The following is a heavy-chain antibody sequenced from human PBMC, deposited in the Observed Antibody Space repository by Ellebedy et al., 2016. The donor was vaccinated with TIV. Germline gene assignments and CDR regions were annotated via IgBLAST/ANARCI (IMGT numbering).Heavy chain of an antibody. CDR2: IYYSGST. CDR1: GGSISSSSYY. Sequence: SETLSLTCTVSGGSISSSSYYWGWIRQPPGKGLEWIGSIYYSGSTYYNPSLKSRVTISVDTSKNQFSLKLSSVTAADSAVYYCARHVPPTLPNTYFDYWGQGTLVTVSS. D-gene: IGHD2-15*01. J-gene: IGHJ4*02. CDR3: ARHVPPTLPNTYFDY. V-gene: IGHV4-39*01.